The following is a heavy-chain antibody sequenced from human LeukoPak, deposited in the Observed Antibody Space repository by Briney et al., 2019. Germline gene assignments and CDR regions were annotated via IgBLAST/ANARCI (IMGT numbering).Heavy chain of an antibody. V-gene: IGHV3-48*02. J-gene: IGHJ4*02. CDR3: ARHGFEY. CDR2: ISGGGITT. Sequence: GGSLRLSCAASGFSFSNYNMNWVRQALGKGLEWVSYISGGGITTYYADSVRGRFTISRDNAKNSLYLQMNSLRDEDTAVYYCARHGFEYWGQGALVTVSS. CDR1: GFSFSNYN.